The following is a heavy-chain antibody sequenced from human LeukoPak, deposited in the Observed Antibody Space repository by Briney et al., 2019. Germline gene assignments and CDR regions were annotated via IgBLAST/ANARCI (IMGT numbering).Heavy chain of an antibody. CDR3: ARHTHYCSSTSCPTLFGY. CDR2: IYHSGST. Sequence: PSETLSLTCAVSGYSISSGYYWGWIRQPPGKGLEWIGSIYHSGSTYYNPSLKSRVTISVDTSKNQFSLKLSSVTAADTAVYYCARHTHYCSSTSCPTLFGYWGQGTLVTVCS. J-gene: IGHJ4*02. V-gene: IGHV4-38-2*01. CDR1: GYSISSGYY. D-gene: IGHD2-2*01.